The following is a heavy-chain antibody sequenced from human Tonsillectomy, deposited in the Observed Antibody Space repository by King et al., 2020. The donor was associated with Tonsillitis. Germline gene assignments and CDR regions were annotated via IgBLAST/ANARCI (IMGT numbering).Heavy chain of an antibody. CDR3: ASQLNMDTAIDY. J-gene: IGHJ4*02. CDR1: GFTFSSYG. D-gene: IGHD5-18*01. Sequence: VQLVESGGGVVQPGRSLRLSCAASGFTFSSYGMHWVRQAPGKGLEWVAVIWYDGSNKYYVDSVKGRFTISRDNCKNTLNLQMNSLRAEDTAVYYCASQLNMDTAIDYWGQGTLVTVSS. V-gene: IGHV3-33*01. CDR2: IWYDGSNK.